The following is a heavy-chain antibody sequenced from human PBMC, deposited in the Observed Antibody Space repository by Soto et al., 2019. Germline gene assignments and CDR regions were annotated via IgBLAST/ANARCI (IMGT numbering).Heavy chain of an antibody. V-gene: IGHV1-8*01. J-gene: IGHJ5*02. CDR1: GYTFTSYD. D-gene: IGHD1-20*01. CDR3: ARGMGNWNAAGRKSNRYDS. Sequence: GASVKVSCKASGYTFTSYDINWVRRATGQGLEWMGWMNPYNGNTDYAQKFQGRVTMTGNTSISTAYMELSSLISEDTAVYYCARGMGNWNAAGRKSNRYDSSGQGTLVTVSS. CDR2: MNPYNGNT.